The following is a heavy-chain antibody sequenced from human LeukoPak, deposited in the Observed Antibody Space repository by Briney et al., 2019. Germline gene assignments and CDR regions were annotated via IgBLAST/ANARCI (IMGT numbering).Heavy chain of an antibody. CDR2: ISAYNGNT. D-gene: IGHD3-9*01. Sequence: ASVKVSCKASGYTFTSYGISWVRQAPGQGLEWMGWISAYNGNTNYAQKLQGRVTMTTDTSTSTAYMELRSLRSDDTAVYYCARRYYDILTGYSYYGMDVWGQGTTVTVSS. V-gene: IGHV1-18*01. CDR1: GYTFTSYG. CDR3: ARRYYDILTGYSYYGMDV. J-gene: IGHJ6*02.